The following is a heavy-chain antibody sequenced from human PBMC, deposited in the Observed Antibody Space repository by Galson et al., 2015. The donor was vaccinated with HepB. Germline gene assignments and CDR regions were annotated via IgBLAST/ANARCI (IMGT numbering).Heavy chain of an antibody. CDR2: IKSKTDGGTT. CDR3: TTERWLQFLDFAYWYFDL. J-gene: IGHJ2*01. V-gene: IGHV3-15*01. Sequence: SLRLSCAASGFTFSNAWMSWVRQAPGKGLEWVGRIKSKTDGGTTDYAAPVKGRFTISRDDSKNTLYLQMNSLKTEDTAVYYCTTERWLQFLDFAYWYFDLWGRGTLVTVSS. CDR1: GFTFSNAW. D-gene: IGHD5-24*01.